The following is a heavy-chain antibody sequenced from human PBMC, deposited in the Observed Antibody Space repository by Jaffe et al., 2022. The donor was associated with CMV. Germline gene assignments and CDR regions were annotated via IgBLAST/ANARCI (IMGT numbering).Heavy chain of an antibody. CDR1: GYTFTNQW. J-gene: IGHJ3*01. V-gene: IGHV5-51*01. CDR2: IYPGDSET. CDR3: ARLDNITAVGVNRVRAFDV. D-gene: IGHD2-8*01. Sequence: EVQLVQSGAELKKPGESLKISCKGSGYTFTNQWIGWVRQMPGKGLEWMGIIYPGDSETRYSPSFQGQVTISVDKSINTAFLQWSRLKASDTAKYYCARLDNITAVGVNRVRAFDVWGQGTVVTVSS.